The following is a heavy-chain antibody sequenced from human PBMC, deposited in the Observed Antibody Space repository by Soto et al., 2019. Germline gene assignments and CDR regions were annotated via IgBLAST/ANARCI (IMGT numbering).Heavy chain of an antibody. J-gene: IGHJ6*02. CDR3: ARDIVVEPAAVTVFDNYYYNGMDV. CDR2: ISGFNGNT. V-gene: IGHV1-18*01. D-gene: IGHD2-2*01. Sequence: GASVKVSCKASGYTFTNYGISWVRQAPGQGLEWIGWISGFNGNTNYAQKVQGRVTVTTDTSMTTAYMDLRSLRSDDTAIYYCARDIVVEPAAVTVFDNYYYNGMDVWGQGTTVTVSS. CDR1: GYTFTNYG.